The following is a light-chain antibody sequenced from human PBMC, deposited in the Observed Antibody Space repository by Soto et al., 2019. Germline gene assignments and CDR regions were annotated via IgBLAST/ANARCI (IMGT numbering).Light chain of an antibody. Sequence: EIVMTQSPATLSLSLGERATLSCRASQSFSSYLAWYQQKPGQAPRLLIYDASNRATGIPARFSGSGSGTDFTLTISSLEPEDFAVYYCQQRSNWPPKITFGQGTRLEIK. V-gene: IGKV3-11*01. CDR2: DAS. CDR1: QSFSSY. CDR3: QQRSNWPPKIT. J-gene: IGKJ5*01.